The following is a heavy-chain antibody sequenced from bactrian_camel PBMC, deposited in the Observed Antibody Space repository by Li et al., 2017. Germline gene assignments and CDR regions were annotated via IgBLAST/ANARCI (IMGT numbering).Heavy chain of an antibody. J-gene: IGHJ4*01. D-gene: IGHD2*01. CDR1: GYTYSTFC. CDR3: AADLASGAYCFSSDRIV. CDR2: VYPANGRT. V-gene: IGHV3S31*01. Sequence: DVQLVESGGGSVQAGGSLRLSCSGSGYTYSTFCMGWFRQLPGKEREGIVGVYPANGRTEYAKSLKARFTFSQDIATDTHFLQLDSLEPDDTGMYYCAADLASGAYCFSSDRIVWGQGTQVTVS.